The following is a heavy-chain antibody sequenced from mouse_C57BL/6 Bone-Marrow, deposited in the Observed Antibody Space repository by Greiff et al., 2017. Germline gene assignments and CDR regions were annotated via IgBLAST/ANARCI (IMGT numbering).Heavy chain of an antibody. J-gene: IGHJ2*01. V-gene: IGHV14-2*01. CDR2: IDPEDGET. CDR3: TRSLITYGTDY. Sequence: EVQLQQSGAELVKPGASVKLSCTASGFNFKDYYIHWVKQRAEQGLEWIGRIDPEDGETKYAPKFQDKATITANTSSNTAYLQLSSLTSEDTAVYCCTRSLITYGTDYCGQGTTLSVSS. CDR1: GFNFKDYY. D-gene: IGHD1-1*01.